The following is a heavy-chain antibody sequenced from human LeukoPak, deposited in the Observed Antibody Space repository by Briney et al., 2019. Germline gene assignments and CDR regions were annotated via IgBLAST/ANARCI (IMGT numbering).Heavy chain of an antibody. CDR2: IYYSGST. CDR3: ARVTGYMTEDYFDY. J-gene: IGHJ4*02. CDR1: GGSFSGYY. D-gene: IGHD6-13*01. V-gene: IGHV4-34*01. Sequence: SETLSLTCAVYGGSFSGYYWAWIRQPPGKGLEWIASIYYSGSTYYNPSLENRVSRSVDTSKNQFSLRLSSVTAADTAVYYCARVTGYMTEDYFDYWGQGTLITVSS.